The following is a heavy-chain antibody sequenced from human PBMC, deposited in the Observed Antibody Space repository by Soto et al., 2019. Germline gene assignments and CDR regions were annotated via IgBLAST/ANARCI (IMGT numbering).Heavy chain of an antibody. D-gene: IGHD2-2*01. Sequence: ASVKVSCKASGYTFTSYGISWVRQAPGQGLEWMGWISAYNGNTNYAQKLQGRVTMTTDTSTSTAYMELRSLRSDDTAVYYCARDIVVVPATRLYYFYGMDGRGQWPTVT. J-gene: IGHJ6*01. CDR1: GYTFTSYG. CDR3: ARDIVVVPATRLYYFYGMDG. CDR2: ISAYNGNT. V-gene: IGHV1-18*01.